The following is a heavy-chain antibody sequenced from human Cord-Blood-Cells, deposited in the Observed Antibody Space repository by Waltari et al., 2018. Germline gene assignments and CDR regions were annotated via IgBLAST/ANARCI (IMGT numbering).Heavy chain of an antibody. V-gene: IGHV3-23*01. J-gene: IGHJ4*02. Sequence: EVQLLESGGGLVQPGGSLRPSCAASGFPFSSYAMSWVRQAPGKGLEWVSAISGSGGSTYYADSVKGRFTISRDNSKNTLYLQMNSLRAEDMAVYYCAKEVGSGSYFDYWGQGTLVTVSS. D-gene: IGHD1-26*01. CDR1: GFPFSSYA. CDR3: AKEVGSGSYFDY. CDR2: ISGSGGST.